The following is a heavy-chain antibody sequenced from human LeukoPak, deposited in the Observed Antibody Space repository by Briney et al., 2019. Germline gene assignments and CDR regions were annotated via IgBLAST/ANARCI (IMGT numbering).Heavy chain of an antibody. Sequence: SETLSLTCAVYGGSFSGYYWSWIRQPPGKGLEWIGEINHSGSTNYNPSLKSRVTISVDTSKNQFSLKLSSVTAADTAVYYCARHKASGWRRKGPNWFDPWGQGTLVTVSS. D-gene: IGHD6-19*01. CDR2: INHSGST. V-gene: IGHV4-34*01. CDR1: GGSFSGYY. J-gene: IGHJ5*02. CDR3: ARHKASGWRRKGPNWFDP.